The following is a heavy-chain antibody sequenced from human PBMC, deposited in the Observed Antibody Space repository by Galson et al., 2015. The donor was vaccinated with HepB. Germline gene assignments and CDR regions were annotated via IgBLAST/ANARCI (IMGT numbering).Heavy chain of an antibody. CDR1: GYSFTSYW. J-gene: IGHJ3*02. CDR2: IYPGDSDI. CDR3: ARRGIAVAGVEAFHGVEAFDI. V-gene: IGHV5-51*03. D-gene: IGHD6-19*01. Sequence: QSGAEVKKPGESLKISCTGSGYSFTSYWIGWVRQMPGKGLEWMGIIYPGDSDIRYSPSFQGQVTISADKSISTANLQWGSLKASDTAMYYCARRGIAVAGVEAFHGVEAFDIWGQGTMVPVSS.